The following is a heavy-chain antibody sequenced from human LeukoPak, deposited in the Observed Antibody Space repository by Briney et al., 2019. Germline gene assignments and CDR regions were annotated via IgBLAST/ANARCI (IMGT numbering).Heavy chain of an antibody. CDR3: ARYDGSAKGGWFDP. CDR2: IYHSGTT. CDR1: GDSISSGGYH. D-gene: IGHD3-10*01. J-gene: IGHJ5*02. Sequence: PSETLSLTCSVSGDSISSGGYHWSWIPQHPGKGLEWIGYIYHSGTTYYNPSLESRVSISIDTSHNQFSLKVSSVTAADTAMYFCARYDGSAKGGWFDPWGQGTLVTVSS. V-gene: IGHV4-31*03.